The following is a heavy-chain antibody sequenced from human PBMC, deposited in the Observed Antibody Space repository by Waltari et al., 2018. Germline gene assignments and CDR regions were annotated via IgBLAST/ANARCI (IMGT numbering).Heavy chain of an antibody. CDR1: GFYFSEAW. D-gene: IGHD3-10*01. J-gene: IGHJ5*02. V-gene: IGHV3-15*01. CDR2: SKRISDGGIT. CDR3: TTMAFA. Sequence: EVHLVESGGGLVEPGGSLRLSCAASGFYFSEAWINWVRQAPGKGLEWVGRSKRISDGGITNYAAPVNGRFTISRDDSKNTVFLQMNSLKIEDTAVYYCTTMAFAWGQGTLVTVSS.